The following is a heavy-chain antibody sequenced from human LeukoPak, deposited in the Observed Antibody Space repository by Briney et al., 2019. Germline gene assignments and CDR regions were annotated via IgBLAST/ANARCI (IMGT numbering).Heavy chain of an antibody. CDR3: ARLHTAHFDY. CDR1: GFTFSSYS. D-gene: IGHD5-18*01. CDR2: ISSSSSYI. J-gene: IGHJ4*02. Sequence: GGSLRLSCAASGFTFSSYSMNWVRQAPGKGLEWVSSISSSSSYIYYADSVKDRFTISRDNAKNSLYLQMNSLRAEDTAVYYCARLHTAHFDYWGQGTLVTVSS. V-gene: IGHV3-21*01.